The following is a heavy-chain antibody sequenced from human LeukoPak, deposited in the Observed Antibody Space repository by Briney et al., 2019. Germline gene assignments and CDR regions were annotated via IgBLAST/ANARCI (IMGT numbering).Heavy chain of an antibody. J-gene: IGHJ4*02. Sequence: GGSLRLSCAGSGFTFSSNPLSWVRQAPGKGLEWVSAINPSGGNTYYADSVRGRFTISRDNSKNTLYLQMNTLRAEDAAVYYCATTKQARRYFDYWGQGTLVTVSS. CDR2: INPSGGNT. CDR1: GFTFSSNP. V-gene: IGHV3-23*01. D-gene: IGHD1-1*01. CDR3: ATTKQARRYFDY.